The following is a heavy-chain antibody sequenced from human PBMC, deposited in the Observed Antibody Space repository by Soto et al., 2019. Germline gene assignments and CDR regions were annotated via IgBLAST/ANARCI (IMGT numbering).Heavy chain of an antibody. V-gene: IGHV3-74*01. CDR1: GFTFSSYW. D-gene: IGHD1-26*01. J-gene: IGHJ4*02. CDR2: INSDGSST. CDR3: TKVQYIGSHYGPWDC. Sequence: GGSLRLSCAASGFTFSSYWMHWVRQAPGKGLVWVSRINSDGSSTSYADSVKGRFTISRDNAKNTLYLQMNSLKTEDTAVYYCTKVQYIGSHYGPWDCWGQGTLVTVSS.